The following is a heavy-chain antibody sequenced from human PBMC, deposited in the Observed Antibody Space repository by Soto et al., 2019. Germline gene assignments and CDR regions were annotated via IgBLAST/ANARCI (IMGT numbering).Heavy chain of an antibody. Sequence: GGSLRLSCAASGFTFSSYSMNWVRQAPGKGLEWVSSISSSSSYIYYADSVKGRFTISRDNAKNSLYLQMNSLRAEDTAVYYCARGDYCTNGVCHWDYYYMDVWGKGTTVTVSS. CDR3: ARGDYCTNGVCHWDYYYMDV. D-gene: IGHD2-8*01. J-gene: IGHJ6*03. CDR2: ISSSSSYI. CDR1: GFTFSSYS. V-gene: IGHV3-21*01.